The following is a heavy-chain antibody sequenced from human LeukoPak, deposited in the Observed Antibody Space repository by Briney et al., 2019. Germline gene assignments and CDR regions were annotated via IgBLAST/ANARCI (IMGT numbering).Heavy chain of an antibody. J-gene: IGHJ4*02. Sequence: SETLSLTCAVYGGSFSGYYWSWIRQPPGKGLEWIGEINHSGSTNYNPSLKSRVTISVDTSKNQFSLKLSSVTAADTAVYYCASMDSRWYSSSLRDYWGQGTLVTVSS. CDR3: ASMDSRWYSSSLRDY. V-gene: IGHV4-34*01. D-gene: IGHD6-13*01. CDR1: GGSFSGYY. CDR2: INHSGST.